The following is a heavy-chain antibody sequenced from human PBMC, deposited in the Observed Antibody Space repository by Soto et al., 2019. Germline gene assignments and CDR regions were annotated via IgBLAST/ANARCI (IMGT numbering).Heavy chain of an antibody. D-gene: IGHD4-17*01. CDR2: ISYDGSNK. CDR3: AKGLHYGDYGWFDP. CDR1: GFTFSSYG. V-gene: IGHV3-30*18. Sequence: QVLLVESGGGVVQPGRSPRLSCAASGFTFSSYGMHWVRQAPGKGLEWVAVISYDGSNKYYADSVKGRFTISRDNSKNTLYLQMNSLRAEDTAVYYCAKGLHYGDYGWFDPWGQGTLVTVSS. J-gene: IGHJ5*02.